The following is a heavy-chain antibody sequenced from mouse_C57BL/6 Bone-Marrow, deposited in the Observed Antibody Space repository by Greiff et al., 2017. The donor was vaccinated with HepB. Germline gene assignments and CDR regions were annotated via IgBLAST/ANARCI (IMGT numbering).Heavy chain of an antibody. V-gene: IGHV2-6-1*01. J-gene: IGHJ4*01. Sequence: VQLQQSGPGLVAPSQSLSITCTVSGFSFTSYGVHWVRQPPGKGLEWLVVIWSDGSTTYNSALKSRLSISKDNSKSQVFLKMNSLQTDDPAMYYCARQLDYYYAMDYWGQGTSVTVSS. CDR2: IWSDGST. CDR1: GFSFTSYG. D-gene: IGHD2-4*01. CDR3: ARQLDYYYAMDY.